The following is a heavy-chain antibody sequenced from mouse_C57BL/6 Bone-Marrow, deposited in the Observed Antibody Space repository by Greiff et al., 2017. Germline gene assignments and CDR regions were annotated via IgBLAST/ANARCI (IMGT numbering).Heavy chain of an antibody. J-gene: IGHJ1*03. CDR1: GFTFSDYY. Sequence: EVMLVESGGGLVQPGGSLKLSCAASGFTFSDYYMSWVRQTPEKRLEWVAYLSNGGGSTYYPDTVKGRFTISRDNAKNTLYLQMSRLKSEDTAMYYCARGYYGNPWYFDVWGTGTTVTVSS. V-gene: IGHV5-12*01. CDR3: ARGYYGNPWYFDV. CDR2: LSNGGGST. D-gene: IGHD2-1*01.